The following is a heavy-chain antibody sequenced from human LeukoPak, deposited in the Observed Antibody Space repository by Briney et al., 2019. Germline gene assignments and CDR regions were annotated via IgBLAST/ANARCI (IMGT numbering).Heavy chain of an antibody. CDR2: IYHSGST. V-gene: IGHV4-38-2*01. D-gene: IGHD2-21*01. Sequence: TLSLTCAVSDYSLSSGYYWGWIRQPPGKGLEWIASIYHSGSTYYNPSLKRRVTISVDTSKNQFSLKMSSVTAADTAVFYCASLGYCGGDCYIGKYFDYWGQGTLVTVSS. J-gene: IGHJ4*02. CDR1: DYSLSSGYY. CDR3: ASLGYCGGDCYIGKYFDY.